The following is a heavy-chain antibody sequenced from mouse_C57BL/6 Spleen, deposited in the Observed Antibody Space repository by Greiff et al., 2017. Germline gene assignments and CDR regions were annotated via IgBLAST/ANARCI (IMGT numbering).Heavy chain of an antibody. CDR3: ARAGIYYDYSAWLDY. J-gene: IGHJ3*01. V-gene: IGHV1-69*01. CDR1: GYTFTSYW. CDR2: IDPSDSYT. Sequence: QVQLQQPGAELVMPGASVKLSCKASGYTFTSYWMHWVKQRPGQGLEWIGEIDPSDSYTNYNQKFKGKSTLTVDKSSSTAYMQLSSLTSEDYAVYYCARAGIYYDYSAWLDYGGQGTLVNVAA. D-gene: IGHD2-4*01.